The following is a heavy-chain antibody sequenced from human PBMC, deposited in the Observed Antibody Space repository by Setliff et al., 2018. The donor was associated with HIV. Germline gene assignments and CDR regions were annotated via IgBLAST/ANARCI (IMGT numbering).Heavy chain of an antibody. J-gene: IGHJ4*02. CDR1: GYSFTDYY. D-gene: IGHD2-21*02. V-gene: IGHV1-69-2*01. CDR2: VDPGDGES. Sequence: ASVKVSCKASGYSFTDYYIFWVQQAPGKGLELMGRVDPGDGESRYAEKFQGRVTITADTSTHTADMELSSLRSEDTAVYYCATLNSRTTYCGGDCYWAQGTLVTVSS. CDR3: ATLNSRTTYCGGDCY.